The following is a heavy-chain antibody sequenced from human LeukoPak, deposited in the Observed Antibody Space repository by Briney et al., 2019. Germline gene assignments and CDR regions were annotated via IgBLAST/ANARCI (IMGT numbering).Heavy chain of an antibody. D-gene: IGHD3-10*01. CDR3: AKYPDYYGSGSYYKY. CDR1: GFTFSSYA. Sequence: PGGSLRLSCAASGFTFSSYAMSWVRQAPGKGLEWVSAISGSGGSTYYADSVKGRFTISRDNSKNTLYLQMNSLRAEDTAVYYCAKYPDYYGSGSYYKYWDQGTLVTVSS. V-gene: IGHV3-23*01. J-gene: IGHJ4*02. CDR2: ISGSGGST.